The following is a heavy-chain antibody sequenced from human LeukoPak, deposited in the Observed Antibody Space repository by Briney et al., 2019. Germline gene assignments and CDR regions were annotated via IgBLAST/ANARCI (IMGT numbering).Heavy chain of an antibody. CDR3: AKGITIFGVGSGAFDI. Sequence: GGSLRLSCAASGFTVSSNYMSWVRQAPGKGLEWVSVIYSGGSTYYADSVKGRFTISRDNSKNTLYLQMNSLRAEDTAVYYCAKGITIFGVGSGAFDIWGQGTMVTVSS. CDR1: GFTVSSNY. D-gene: IGHD3-3*01. CDR2: IYSGGST. J-gene: IGHJ3*02. V-gene: IGHV3-66*01.